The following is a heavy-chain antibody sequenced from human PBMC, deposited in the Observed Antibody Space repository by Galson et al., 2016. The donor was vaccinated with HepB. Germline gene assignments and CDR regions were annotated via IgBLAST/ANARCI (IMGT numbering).Heavy chain of an antibody. CDR1: GFELSYYY. CDR2: TSSSSSYT. V-gene: IGHV3-11*06. J-gene: IGHJ4*02. Sequence: SLRLSCAASGFELSYYYMSWIRQAPGQGLEWIAYTSSSSSYTNYADSVKGRFTISRDDTKNSVHLQMNSLRAEDTAVYYCARDSSSWSTEPFVYWGQGTLVTVSS. CDR3: ARDSSSWSTEPFVY. D-gene: IGHD6-13*01.